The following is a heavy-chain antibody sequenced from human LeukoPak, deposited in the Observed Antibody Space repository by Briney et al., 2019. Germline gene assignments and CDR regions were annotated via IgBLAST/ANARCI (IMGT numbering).Heavy chain of an antibody. CDR3: ATVYSSSWLQFDY. D-gene: IGHD6-13*01. J-gene: IGHJ4*02. V-gene: IGHV1-24*01. CDR1: GYTLTELS. CDR2: FDPEDGET. Sequence: ASVKVSCKVSGYTLTELSMHWVRQAPGKGLEWMGGFDPEDGETIYAQKFQGRVTMTEDTPTDTAYMELSSLRSEDTAVYYCATVYSSSWLQFDYWGQGTLVTVSS.